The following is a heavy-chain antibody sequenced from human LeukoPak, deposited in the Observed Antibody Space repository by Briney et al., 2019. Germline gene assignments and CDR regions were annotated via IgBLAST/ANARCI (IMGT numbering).Heavy chain of an antibody. CDR3: ARVPSGSYFDY. V-gene: IGHV3-30*03. CDR1: GFTFNNFA. D-gene: IGHD1-26*01. Sequence: GGSLRLSCAASGFTFNNFAMSWVRQAPGKGLEWVAVISYDGSNKYYADSVKGRFTISRDNSKNTLYLQMNSLRAEDTAVYYCARVPSGSYFDYWGQGTLVTVSS. CDR2: ISYDGSNK. J-gene: IGHJ4*02.